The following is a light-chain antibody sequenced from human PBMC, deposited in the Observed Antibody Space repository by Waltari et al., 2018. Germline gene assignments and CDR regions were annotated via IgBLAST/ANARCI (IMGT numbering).Light chain of an antibody. CDR2: DVS. J-gene: IGLJ1*01. CDR1: SRDIGGFTY. CDR3: SSYTSSSSRV. Sequence: QSALTQPASVSGSPGQSITISCTGTSRDIGGFTYVHWYQQHPGKAPKLMIYDVSKRPSGVSNRFSGSKSGNTVSLTISGLQTVDEADYYCSSYTSSSSRVFGTGTKVTVL. V-gene: IGLV2-14*01.